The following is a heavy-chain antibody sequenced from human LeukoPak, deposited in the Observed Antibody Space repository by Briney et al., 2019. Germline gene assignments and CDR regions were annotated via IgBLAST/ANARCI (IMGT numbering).Heavy chain of an antibody. J-gene: IGHJ3*02. D-gene: IGHD6-19*01. Sequence: SQTLSLTCTVSGGSISSGGYDWGWIRQPPGKGLEWIGYIYYSGSTYYNPSLKSRFTISVDTSKNQFSLKLSSVTAADTAVYYCARAPLGYSSGLEAFDIWGQGTMVTVSS. CDR2: IYYSGST. CDR1: GGSISSGGYD. V-gene: IGHV4-31*03. CDR3: ARAPLGYSSGLEAFDI.